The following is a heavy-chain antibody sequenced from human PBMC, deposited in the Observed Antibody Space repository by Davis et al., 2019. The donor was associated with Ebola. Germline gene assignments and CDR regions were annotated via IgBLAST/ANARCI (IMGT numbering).Heavy chain of an antibody. Sequence: AASVKVSCKASGYTFTHYGITWVRQAPGQGFEWMGWINPHNGNTNYAQNVQGRVTMTTDTSTSTAYMEVGSLRSDDTAVYYCARAQFPTTSDHWGQGTLVTVSS. J-gene: IGHJ4*02. CDR3: ARAQFPTTSDH. CDR2: INPHNGNT. V-gene: IGHV1-18*04. D-gene: IGHD1-1*01. CDR1: GYTFTHYG.